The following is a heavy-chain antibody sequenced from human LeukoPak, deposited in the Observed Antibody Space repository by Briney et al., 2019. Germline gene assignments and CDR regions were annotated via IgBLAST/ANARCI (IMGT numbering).Heavy chain of an antibody. Sequence: GGSLRLSCAASRFTFSNAWMSWVRQAPGKGLEWVGHIKSKTDGGTTDYAAPVKGRFTISRDDSKNTLYLQMNSLRTEDTAVYYCTTDRDYSDYPEYYFDYWGQGTLVTVSS. D-gene: IGHD4-11*01. CDR2: IKSKTDGGTT. CDR1: RFTFSNAW. V-gene: IGHV3-15*01. J-gene: IGHJ4*02. CDR3: TTDRDYSDYPEYYFDY.